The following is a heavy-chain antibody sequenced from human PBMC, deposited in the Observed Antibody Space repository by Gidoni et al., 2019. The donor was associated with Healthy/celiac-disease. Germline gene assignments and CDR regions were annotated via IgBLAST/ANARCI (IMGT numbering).Heavy chain of an antibody. CDR3: AKARSPRITIFGVVIINFDY. Sequence: EVQLLESGGGLVQPGGSLRLSCAASGFTFSSYSLSWVRQAPGKGLEWVSAICGSGGRTYYADSVKGRFTISRDNSKNTLYLQMNSLRAEDTAVYYCAKARSPRITIFGVVIINFDYWGQGTLVTVSS. J-gene: IGHJ4*02. CDR2: ICGSGGRT. D-gene: IGHD3-3*01. CDR1: GFTFSSYS. V-gene: IGHV3-23*01.